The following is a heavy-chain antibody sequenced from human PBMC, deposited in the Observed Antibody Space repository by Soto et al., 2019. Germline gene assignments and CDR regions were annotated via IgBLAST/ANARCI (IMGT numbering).Heavy chain of an antibody. V-gene: IGHV5-51*01. CDR1: GYSFTSYW. CDR3: ARPAMVSNHYYYGMDV. Sequence: GESLKISCKGSGYSFTSYWIGWVRQMPGKGLEWMGIIYPGDSDTRYSPSFQGQVTISADKSISTAYLQWSSLKASDTAMYYCARPAMVSNHYYYGMDVWGQGPTVTVYS. J-gene: IGHJ6*02. D-gene: IGHD5-18*01. CDR2: IYPGDSDT.